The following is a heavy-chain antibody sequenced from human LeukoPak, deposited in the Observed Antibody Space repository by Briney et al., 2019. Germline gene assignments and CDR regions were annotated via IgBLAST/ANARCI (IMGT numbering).Heavy chain of an antibody. CDR2: ISGSGGST. V-gene: IGHV3-23*01. D-gene: IGHD6-13*01. CDR3: AKDRMSHSSSWRDAFDI. Sequence: GGSLRLSCAASGFTFSSYWMSWVRQAPGKGLEWVSAISGSGGSTYYADSVKGRFTISRDNSKNTLYLQMNSLRAEDTAVYYCAKDRMSHSSSWRDAFDIWGQGTLVTVSS. CDR1: GFTFSSYW. J-gene: IGHJ3*02.